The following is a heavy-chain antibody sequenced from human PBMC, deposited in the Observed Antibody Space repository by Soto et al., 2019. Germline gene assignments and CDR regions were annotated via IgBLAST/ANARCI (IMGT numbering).Heavy chain of an antibody. CDR2: VKSKADGGTA. V-gene: IGHV3-15*07. J-gene: IGHJ4*02. D-gene: IGHD3-3*01. CDR1: GFSITNTC. Sequence: PVGSLRLSCAASGFSITNTCMHWVRQAPGKGLEWVGRVKSKADGGTADYAAPVKGRFTVSRDDSKNTQYLQMNSLKMEDTAVYYCNSYPDFWGGHTPLWGQGTLVTVSS. CDR3: NSYPDFWGGHTPL.